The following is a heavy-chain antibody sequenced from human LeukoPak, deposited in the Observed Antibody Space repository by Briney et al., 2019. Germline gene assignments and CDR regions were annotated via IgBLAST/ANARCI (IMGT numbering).Heavy chain of an antibody. J-gene: IGHJ4*02. Sequence: ASVKVSCKASAYTFTGYFMHWVRQAPGQGLQWMGWINPNSGATNYAQRFQGRVTMTRDTSISTGYMELSSLRSDDTAVYYCARERYYYDSSGYYRFDYWGQGTLVTVSS. CDR2: INPNSGAT. CDR1: AYTFTGYF. D-gene: IGHD3-22*01. V-gene: IGHV1-2*02. CDR3: ARERYYYDSSGYYRFDY.